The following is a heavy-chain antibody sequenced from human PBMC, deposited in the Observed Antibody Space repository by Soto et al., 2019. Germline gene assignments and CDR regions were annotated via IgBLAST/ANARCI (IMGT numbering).Heavy chain of an antibody. CDR2: IIPILGIA. D-gene: IGHD3-16*02. Sequence: QVQLVQSGAGVKKPGSSVKVSCKASGGTFSSYTISWVRQAPGQGLEWMGRIIPILGIANYAQKFQGRVTITADKSTSTAYMELSSLRSEDTAVYYCAKMGELSLYKYYFDYWGQGTLVTVSS. J-gene: IGHJ4*02. CDR3: AKMGELSLYKYYFDY. V-gene: IGHV1-69*02. CDR1: GGTFSSYT.